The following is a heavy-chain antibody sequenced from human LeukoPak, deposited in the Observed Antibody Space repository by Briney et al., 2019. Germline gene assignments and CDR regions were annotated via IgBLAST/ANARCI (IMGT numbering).Heavy chain of an antibody. V-gene: IGHV4-39*01. J-gene: IGHJ3*02. CDR3: ARQGYDILTGYIDAFDI. CDR1: GGSISSSSYY. Sequence: SETLSLTCTVSGGSISSSSYYWGWIRQPPGKGLEWIGGIYYSGSTYYNPSLKSRVTISVDTSKNQFSLKLSSVTAADTAIYYCARQGYDILTGYIDAFDIWGQGTMVTVSS. CDR2: IYYSGST. D-gene: IGHD3-9*01.